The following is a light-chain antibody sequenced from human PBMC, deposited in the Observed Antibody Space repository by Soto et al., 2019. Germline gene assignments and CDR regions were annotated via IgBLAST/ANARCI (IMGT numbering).Light chain of an antibody. CDR1: RYVSSF. Sequence: EIVLTQSPATLSLFPGERATLSCMASRYVSSFLAWYQQKAGQAPRLLIYDASHRATGIPARFSGSGSGTDFTLTISSLEPEDFALYYCQQRYSWPRTFGQGTKVDIK. CDR3: QQRYSWPRT. V-gene: IGKV3-11*01. CDR2: DAS. J-gene: IGKJ1*01.